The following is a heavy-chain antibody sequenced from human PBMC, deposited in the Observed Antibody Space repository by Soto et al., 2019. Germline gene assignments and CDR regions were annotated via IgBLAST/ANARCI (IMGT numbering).Heavy chain of an antibody. J-gene: IGHJ4*02. CDR2: IYSGGRT. CDR3: ARTIASARQVEY. V-gene: IGHV3-66*01. CDR1: GFTVSSNY. D-gene: IGHD6-13*01. Sequence: GGSLRLSCAASGFTVSSNYMSWVRQAPGKGLEWVSVIYSGGRTYYGDSVKGRFTISRDNSKNTLYLQMNSLRVEDTAVYYCARTIASARQVEYWGQGTLVTVSS.